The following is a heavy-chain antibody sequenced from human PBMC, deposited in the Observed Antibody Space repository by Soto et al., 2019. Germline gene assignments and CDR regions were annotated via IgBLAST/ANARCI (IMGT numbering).Heavy chain of an antibody. CDR2: INTGNGNT. J-gene: IGHJ4*02. D-gene: IGHD3-16*01. CDR1: GYTFTLYT. CDR3: AKLGGGYILGPYLDY. V-gene: IGHV1-3*04. Sequence: QVQIVQSGAEVKKPGASVKVSCKTSGYTFTLYTIHWVRQAPGQRLEWMGWINTGNGNTKYSQRFQGRVTMSRDTSTSTAYMELSSLTSEDTAVYYCAKLGGGYILGPYLDYWGQGTLVTVSS.